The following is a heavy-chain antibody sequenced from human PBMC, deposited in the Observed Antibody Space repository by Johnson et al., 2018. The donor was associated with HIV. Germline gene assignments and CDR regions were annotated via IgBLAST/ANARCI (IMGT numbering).Heavy chain of an antibody. CDR3: ARDLNRYYYGSVKAFDI. J-gene: IGHJ3*02. V-gene: IGHV3-66*01. Sequence: VQLVESEGGLVQPGGSLRLSCTASGFTVSSNYMSWVRQAPGTGLKWVAIIQSGGGTYHADSVKGRFTISRDNSKNTLYLQMNSLRAEDTAVYYCARDLNRYYYGSVKAFDIWGQGTMDTVSS. CDR1: GFTVSSNY. D-gene: IGHD3-10*01. CDR2: IQSGGGT.